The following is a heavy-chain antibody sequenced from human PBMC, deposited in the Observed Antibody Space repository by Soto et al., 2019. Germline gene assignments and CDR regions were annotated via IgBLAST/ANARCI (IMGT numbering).Heavy chain of an antibody. CDR2: ISGTGGIT. Sequence: EVQLLQSGGGLVQPGGSLRLSCAASGFAFGNYPMAWVRQTPGKGLEWISTISGTGGITDYEDSVKGRFTVSIDYSKDTVHLQMNSLRAEDTAVYYCAKDRTMARGVRAFDIWGQGTMVNISS. J-gene: IGHJ3*02. CDR3: AKDRTMARGVRAFDI. D-gene: IGHD3-10*01. CDR1: GFAFGNYP. V-gene: IGHV3-23*01.